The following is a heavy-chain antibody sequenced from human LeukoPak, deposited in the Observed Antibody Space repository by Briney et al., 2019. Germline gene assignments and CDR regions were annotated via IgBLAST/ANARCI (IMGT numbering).Heavy chain of an antibody. J-gene: IGHJ4*02. Sequence: SVKVSCKASGGTFSSYAIGWVRQAPGQGLEWMGRIIPIFGTANYAQKFQGRVTITTDESTSTAYMELSSLRSEDTAVYYCARGPPDLSGYSDYWGQGTLVTVSS. CDR3: ARGPPDLSGYSDY. CDR2: IIPIFGTA. V-gene: IGHV1-69*05. CDR1: GGTFSSYA. D-gene: IGHD3-22*01.